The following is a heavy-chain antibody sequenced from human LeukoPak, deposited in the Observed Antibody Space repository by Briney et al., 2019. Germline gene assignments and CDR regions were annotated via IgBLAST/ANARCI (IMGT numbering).Heavy chain of an antibody. V-gene: IGHV1-2*02. J-gene: IGHJ4*02. Sequence: ASVKVSCKASGYTFTGYYMHRVRQAPGQGLEWMGWINPNSDGTNYAQKFQGRVTMTRDTSISTAYMELSRLRSDDTAVYYCARVLNLEWLLLLDYWGQGTLVTVSS. CDR3: ARVLNLEWLLLLDY. CDR1: GYTFTGYY. D-gene: IGHD3-3*01. CDR2: INPNSDGT.